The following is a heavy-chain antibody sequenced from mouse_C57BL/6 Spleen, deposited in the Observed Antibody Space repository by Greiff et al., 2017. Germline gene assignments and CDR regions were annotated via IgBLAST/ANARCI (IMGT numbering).Heavy chain of an antibody. CDR1: GYAFTNYL. J-gene: IGHJ4*01. V-gene: IGHV1-54*01. CDR2: INPGSGGT. Sequence: QVQLKQSGAELVRPGTSVKVSCKASGYAFTNYLIEWVKQRPGQGLEWIGVINPGSGGTNYNEKFKGKATLTADKSSSTAYMQLSSLTSEDSAVYFCARGPDWDEYSMGYWGQGTSVTVSS. CDR3: ARGPDWDEYSMGY. D-gene: IGHD4-1*01.